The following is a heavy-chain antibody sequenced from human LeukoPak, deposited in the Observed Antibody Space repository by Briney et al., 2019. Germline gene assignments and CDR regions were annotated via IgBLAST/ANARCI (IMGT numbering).Heavy chain of an antibody. CDR3: AGFRMYYDVD. CDR1: GGSISSYY. D-gene: IGHD3-10*02. J-gene: IGHJ4*02. V-gene: IGHV4-4*07. Sequence: SETLSLTCTVSGGSISSYYWSWIRQPAGKGLEWIGRIYTSGSTNYNPSLKSRVTISVETSKNQFSLKLSSVTAADTAVYYCAGFRMYYDVDWGQGTLVTVSS. CDR2: IYTSGST.